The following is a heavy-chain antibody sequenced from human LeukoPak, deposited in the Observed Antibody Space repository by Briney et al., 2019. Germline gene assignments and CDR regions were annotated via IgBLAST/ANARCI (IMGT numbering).Heavy chain of an antibody. J-gene: IGHJ6*02. CDR2: ISYDGSNK. CDR1: GFTFSSYA. V-gene: IGHV3-30-3*01. Sequence: GGSLRLSCAASGFTFSSYAMNWVRQAPGKGLEWVAVISYDGSNKYYADSVKGRFTISRDNSKNTLYLQMNSLRAEDTAVYYCARDSYCSGGSCWDYYYGMDVWGQGTTVTVSS. CDR3: ARDSYCSGGSCWDYYYGMDV. D-gene: IGHD2-15*01.